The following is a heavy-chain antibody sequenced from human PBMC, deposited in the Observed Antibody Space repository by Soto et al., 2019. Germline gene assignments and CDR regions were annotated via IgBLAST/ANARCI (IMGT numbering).Heavy chain of an antibody. J-gene: IGHJ4*02. CDR3: AIANYGDDDY. V-gene: IGHV1-18*01. CDR1: GYTFPTST. D-gene: IGHD4-17*01. CDR2: IKAYSGNT. Sequence: QLQLVQSGAEAKKPGASVKVSCKASGYTFPTSTISWLRQAPGQGLEWMGWIKAYSGNTNYARKLQGRVTMTTDTSTSTAYMELRSLTTDDTAIYYCAIANYGDDDYWGQGTLVTVSS.